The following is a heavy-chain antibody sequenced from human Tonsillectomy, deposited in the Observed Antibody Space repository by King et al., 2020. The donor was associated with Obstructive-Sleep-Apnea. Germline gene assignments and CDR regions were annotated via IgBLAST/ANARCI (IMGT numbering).Heavy chain of an antibody. V-gene: IGHV3-30*02. J-gene: IGHJ2*01. CDR1: GFAFSSYG. D-gene: IGHD3-16*01. Sequence: VQLVESGGGVVQPGGSLRLSCEASGFAFSSYGMHWVRQAPGRGLEWLAVIRYDGTDETFADPVKGRFTIFRGNSKSTLYLQMNSLRVADTAVYYCAKEGSYDGTSAGSWYFDLWGRGTLVTVSS. CDR3: AKEGSYDGTSAGSWYFDL. CDR2: IRYDGTDE.